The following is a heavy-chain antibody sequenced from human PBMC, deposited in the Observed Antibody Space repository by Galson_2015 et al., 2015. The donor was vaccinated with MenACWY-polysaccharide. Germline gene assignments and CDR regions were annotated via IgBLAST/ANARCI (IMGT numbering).Heavy chain of an antibody. CDR2: VYNSGST. J-gene: IGHJ6*02. V-gene: IGHV4-61*01. D-gene: IGHD6-6*01. Sequence: ETLSLTCTVSGVSVSSTSYHWSWIRQPPGKGLEWIAYVYNSGSTKYNPSHKSRVTLLVDTSKNQFSLKLSSVNAADTAVYYCARWIHDSSSSVSRGVDVWGQGTTVTVS. CDR3: ARWIHDSSSSVSRGVDV. CDR1: GVSVSSTSYH.